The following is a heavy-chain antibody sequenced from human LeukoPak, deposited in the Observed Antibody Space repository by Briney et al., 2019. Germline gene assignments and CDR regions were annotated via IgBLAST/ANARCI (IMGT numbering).Heavy chain of an antibody. CDR2: IWYDGSNK. CDR1: GFTFSSYG. J-gene: IGHJ4*02. Sequence: GGSLRLSCAASGFTFSSYGMHWVCQAPGKGLEWVAVIWYDGSNKYYADSVKGRFTISRDNSKNTLYLQMNSLRAEDTAVYYCAREGYYYDSSGYYYFDYWGQGTLVTVSS. V-gene: IGHV3-33*01. D-gene: IGHD3-22*01. CDR3: AREGYYYDSSGYYYFDY.